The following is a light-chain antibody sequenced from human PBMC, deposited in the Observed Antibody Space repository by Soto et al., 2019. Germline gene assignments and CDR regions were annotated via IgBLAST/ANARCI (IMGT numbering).Light chain of an antibody. J-gene: IGLJ1*01. CDR3: SSYAGSNTPYV. CDR1: SSDVGGYNY. CDR2: EVS. V-gene: IGLV2-8*01. Sequence: QSALTQPPSASGSPGQSVTISCPGTSSDVGGYNYVSWYQQHPGKAPKLMIYEVSKRPSGVPDRFSGSKSGNTASLTVSGLQAEDEADYYCSSYAGSNTPYVFGTGTKLTVL.